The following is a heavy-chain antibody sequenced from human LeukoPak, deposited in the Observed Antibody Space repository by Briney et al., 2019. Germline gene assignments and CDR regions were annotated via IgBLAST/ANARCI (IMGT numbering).Heavy chain of an antibody. Sequence: PSETLSLTCTVSGGSISSYYWSWIRQPPGKGLEWIGYIYYSGSTNYNPSLKSRVTISVDTSKNQFSLKLSSVTAADTAVYYCARSDYSKGGAFDIWGQGTMVTVSS. CDR2: IYYSGST. CDR1: GGSISSYY. V-gene: IGHV4-59*01. D-gene: IGHD4-11*01. CDR3: ARSDYSKGGAFDI. J-gene: IGHJ3*02.